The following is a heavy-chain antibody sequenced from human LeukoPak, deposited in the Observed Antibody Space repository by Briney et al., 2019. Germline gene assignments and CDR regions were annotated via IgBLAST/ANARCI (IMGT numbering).Heavy chain of an antibody. D-gene: IGHD2-2*01. CDR3: ARVKYQRLLESFDP. CDR2: ISSSGSTI. J-gene: IGHJ5*02. Sequence: GGSLRLSCAASGFTFSDYYMSWIRQAPGKGLEWVSYISSSGSTIYYADSVKGRFTISRDNAKNSLYLQMNSLRAEDTAVYYCARVKYQRLLESFDPWGQGTLVTVSS. V-gene: IGHV3-11*04. CDR1: GFTFSDYY.